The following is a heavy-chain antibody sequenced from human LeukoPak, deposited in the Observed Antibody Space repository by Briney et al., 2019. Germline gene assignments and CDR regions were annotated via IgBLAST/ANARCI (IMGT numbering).Heavy chain of an antibody. Sequence: GASVTLSFTCSGYGFSISGNYWSWQPPGQGLELMGWISTYNGNTNYSKALQKRVAITTDKSTRNAYSLLRSLRSDATAVYYCARDDGRITISGVVINPMTHDYYYYGMDVWGQGTTVTVSS. CDR1: GYGFSISG. D-gene: IGHD3-3*01. CDR3: ARDDGRITISGVVINPMTHDYYYYGMDV. J-gene: IGHJ6*02. V-gene: IGHV1-18*01. CDR2: ISTYNGNT.